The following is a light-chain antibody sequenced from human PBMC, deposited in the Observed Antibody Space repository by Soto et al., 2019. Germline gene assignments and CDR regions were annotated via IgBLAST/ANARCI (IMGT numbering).Light chain of an antibody. CDR1: SSNIGSNY. Sequence: QSVLTQPPSAPGTPGQMVTISCSGSSSNIGSNYVYWYPHLPGTAPKLLIFINDRRPSGVPERFSGSKSGTSASLAISGLRSEDEGDYYCAAWDESLSGAHVFGTGTKVTVL. J-gene: IGLJ1*01. CDR3: AAWDESLSGAHV. V-gene: IGLV1-47*02. CDR2: IND.